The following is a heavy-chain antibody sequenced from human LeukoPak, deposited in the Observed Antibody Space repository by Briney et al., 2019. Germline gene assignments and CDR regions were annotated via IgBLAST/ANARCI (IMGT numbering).Heavy chain of an antibody. CDR2: ISSSGSTI. CDR1: GFTFSDYY. V-gene: IGHV3-11*01. Sequence: GGSLRLSCAASGFTFSDYYMSWIRQAPGKGLEWVSYISSSGSTIYYADSVKGRSTISRDNAKNSLYLQMNSLRAEDTAVYYCARDWFYYDSSGYPTLDYWGQGTLVTVPS. J-gene: IGHJ4*02. CDR3: ARDWFYYDSSGYPTLDY. D-gene: IGHD3-22*01.